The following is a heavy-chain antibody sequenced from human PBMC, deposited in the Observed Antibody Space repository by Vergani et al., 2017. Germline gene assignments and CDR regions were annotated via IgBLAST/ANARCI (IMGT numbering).Heavy chain of an antibody. Sequence: EVQLVESGGGLVQPGRSLRLSCAASGFTFDDYAMHWVRQAPGKGLEWVSGISWNSGSIGYSDSVKGRFTISRDNAKNSLYLQMNSLRAEDTALYYCAGGSNDYLSDYWGQGTLVTVSS. CDR3: AGGSNDYLSDY. D-gene: IGHD2/OR15-2a*01. J-gene: IGHJ4*02. CDR2: ISWNSGSI. V-gene: IGHV3-9*01. CDR1: GFTFDDYA.